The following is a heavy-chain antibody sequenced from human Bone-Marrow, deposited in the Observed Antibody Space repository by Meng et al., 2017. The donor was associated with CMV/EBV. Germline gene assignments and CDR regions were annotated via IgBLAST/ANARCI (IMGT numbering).Heavy chain of an antibody. CDR2: INPNSGGT. V-gene: IGHV1-2*02. CDR3: ARGYYGSGSYFTY. Sequence: ASVKVSCKASGYTFTGYYMHWVRQAPGQGLEWMGWINPNSGGTNYAQKFQGRVTMTRDTSIGTAYMELSRLRSDDTAVYYCARGYYGSGSYFTYWGQGTLVTVSS. CDR1: GYTFTGYY. J-gene: IGHJ4*02. D-gene: IGHD3-10*01.